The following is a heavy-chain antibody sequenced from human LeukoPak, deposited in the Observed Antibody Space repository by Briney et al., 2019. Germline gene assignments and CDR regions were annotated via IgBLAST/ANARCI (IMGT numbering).Heavy chain of an antibody. Sequence: GGSLRLSCAASGFTFSSYAMHWVRQAPGKGLEWVAVISYDGSNKYYADSVKGRFTISRDNSKSTLYLQMNSLRAEDTAVYYCARGETYYYDSSGYYWGQGTLVTVSS. CDR3: ARGETYYYDSSGYY. V-gene: IGHV3-30*04. D-gene: IGHD3-22*01. CDR2: ISYDGSNK. CDR1: GFTFSSYA. J-gene: IGHJ4*02.